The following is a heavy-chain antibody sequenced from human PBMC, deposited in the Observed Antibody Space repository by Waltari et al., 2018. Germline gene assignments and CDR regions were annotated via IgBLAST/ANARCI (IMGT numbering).Heavy chain of an antibody. V-gene: IGHV4-4*02. CDR3: ARDRGRGLYLDA. J-gene: IGHJ4*02. CDR1: GDSMSSTPW. Sequence: QLQLQQSGPGLVKPSGTLSLTCAVSGDSMSSTPWWGWVRQSPGKGLEWIGQVHSSGRTNYSPSFASRVTMSIDAANNQFSLRVPSATAADTAVYYCARDRGRGLYLDAWGQGTLVTVSP. D-gene: IGHD2-15*01. CDR2: VHSSGRT.